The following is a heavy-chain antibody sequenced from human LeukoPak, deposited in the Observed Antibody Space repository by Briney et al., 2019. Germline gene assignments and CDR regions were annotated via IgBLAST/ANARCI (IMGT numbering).Heavy chain of an antibody. Sequence: SETLSLTCTVSGGSISSSSYYWGWIRQPPGRGLEWIGSIHYSGSTYYNPSLKSRVTISVDTSKNQFSLKLSSVTAADTAVYYCARGGGVIWGQGTLVTVSS. J-gene: IGHJ4*02. CDR2: IHYSGST. CDR1: GGSISSSSYY. D-gene: IGHD2/OR15-2a*01. V-gene: IGHV4-39*07. CDR3: ARGGGVI.